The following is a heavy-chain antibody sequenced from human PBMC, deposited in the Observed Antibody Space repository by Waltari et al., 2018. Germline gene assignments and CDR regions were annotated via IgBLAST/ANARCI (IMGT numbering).Heavy chain of an antibody. CDR3: AKDRGSNPFDY. CDR1: AFLFSSSS. Sequence: QVQLVESGGGLVPTGRSLRHSCADSAFLFSSSSMHWVRQAPGKGLEWVAIISYDGSNKYYADSVKGRFTISSDNSKNTLYLQMNSLRAEDTAVYYCAKDRGSNPFDYWGQGTLVTVSS. CDR2: ISYDGSNK. J-gene: IGHJ4*02. V-gene: IGHV3-30-3*01. D-gene: IGHD4-4*01.